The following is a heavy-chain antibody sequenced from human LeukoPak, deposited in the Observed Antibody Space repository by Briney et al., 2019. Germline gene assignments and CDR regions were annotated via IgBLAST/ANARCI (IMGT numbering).Heavy chain of an antibody. J-gene: IGHJ3*02. CDR1: GGTFSSYA. V-gene: IGHV1-69*04. D-gene: IGHD5-12*01. Sequence: SVKFSCKASGGTFSSYAISWVRQAPGQGLEWMGRIIPILGIANYAQKFQGRVTITADKSTSTAYMELSSLRSEDTAVYYCARDTLPYSGYDSDDAFDIWGQGTMVTVSS. CDR2: IIPILGIA. CDR3: ARDTLPYSGYDSDDAFDI.